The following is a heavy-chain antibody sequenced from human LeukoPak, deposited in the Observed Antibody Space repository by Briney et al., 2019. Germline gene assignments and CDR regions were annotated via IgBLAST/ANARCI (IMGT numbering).Heavy chain of an antibody. CDR3: AKKRGMQLWQYYFDY. CDR2: ISGSGGNT. D-gene: IGHD5-18*01. V-gene: IGHV3-23*01. CDR1: GFTFSSYA. Sequence: GGSLRLSCAASGFTFSSYAMSWVRRAPGKGLEWGSAISGSGGNTYYADSVKGRFTISRDNSKNTLYLQMNSLRAEDTAIYYCAKKRGMQLWQYYFDYWGQGTLVTVSS. J-gene: IGHJ4*02.